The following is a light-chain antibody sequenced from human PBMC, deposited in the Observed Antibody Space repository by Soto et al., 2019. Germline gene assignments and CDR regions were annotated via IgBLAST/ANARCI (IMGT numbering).Light chain of an antibody. CDR2: YVS. Sequence: QSVLTQPASVSGSPGQSITISCTGTSSDVGGYNYVSWYQQHPGKAPKLMIYYVSRRPSGVSNRFSGSKSDNTASLTISGLQAEDEADYYCSAYTGSSTVIFGGGTKLTVL. CDR3: SAYTGSSTVI. CDR1: SSDVGGYNY. V-gene: IGLV2-14*01. J-gene: IGLJ2*01.